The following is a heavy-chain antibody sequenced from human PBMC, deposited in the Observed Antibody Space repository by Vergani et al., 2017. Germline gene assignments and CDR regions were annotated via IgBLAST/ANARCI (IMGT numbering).Heavy chain of an antibody. V-gene: IGHV1-18*04. CDR3: ARDPDIVVVPAAPYYYYYYGMDV. J-gene: IGHJ6*02. CDR2: ISAYNGNT. Sequence: QGQLAQSGAEVKKPGSSVKVSCKASGGTFSSNSISWVRQAPGQGLEWMGWISAYNGNTNYAQKLQGRVTMTTDTSTSTAYMELRSLRSDDTAVYYCARDPDIVVVPAAPYYYYYYGMDVWGQGTTVTVSS. D-gene: IGHD2-2*01. CDR1: GGTFSSNS.